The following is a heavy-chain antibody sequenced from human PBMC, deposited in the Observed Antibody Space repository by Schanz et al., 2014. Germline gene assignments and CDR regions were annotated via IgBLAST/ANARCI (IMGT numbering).Heavy chain of an antibody. CDR3: AKDHPSSGWPAFDV. CDR1: GFIFSNSW. CDR2: IKQDGSEK. D-gene: IGHD6-19*01. V-gene: IGHV3-7*03. J-gene: IGHJ4*02. Sequence: EVQLVESGGGLVQPGGSLRLSCAASGFIFSNSWMSWVRQAPGKGLEWVANIKQDGSEKYYVDSVKGRFTISRDNAKNSLYLQMNSLRADDSAIYYCAKDHPSSGWPAFDVWGQGTQVTVSS.